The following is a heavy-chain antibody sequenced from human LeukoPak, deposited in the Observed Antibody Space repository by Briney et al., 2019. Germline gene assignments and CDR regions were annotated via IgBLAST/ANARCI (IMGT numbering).Heavy chain of an antibody. J-gene: IGHJ4*02. CDR3: AAAVGYCSSTSCYYFDY. D-gene: IGHD2-2*01. V-gene: IGHV4-34*01. Sequence: SETLSLTCAVYGGSFSGYYWSWIRQPPGKGLEWIGEINHSGSTNYNPSLKSRVTISVDTSKNQFSRKLSSVTGADTAVYYCAAAVGYCSSTSCYYFDYWGQGTLVTVSS. CDR2: INHSGST. CDR1: GGSFSGYY.